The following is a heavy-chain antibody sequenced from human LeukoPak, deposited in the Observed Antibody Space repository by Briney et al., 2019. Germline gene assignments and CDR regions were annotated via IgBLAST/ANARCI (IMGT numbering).Heavy chain of an antibody. CDR2: IYYSGST. V-gene: IGHV4-59*08. J-gene: IGHJ4*02. CDR3: ARHEYIASYFDY. CDR1: GGSISSYY. Sequence: SETLSLTCTVSGGSISSYYWSWIRQPPGKGLEWIGYIYYSGSTNYNPSLKSRVTISVDTSKNQFSPKLSSVTAADTAVYYCARHEYIASYFDYWGQGTLVTVSS. D-gene: IGHD6-6*01.